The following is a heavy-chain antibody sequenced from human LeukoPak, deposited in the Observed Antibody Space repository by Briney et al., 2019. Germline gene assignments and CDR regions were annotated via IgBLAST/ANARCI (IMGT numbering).Heavy chain of an antibody. CDR3: AGGPIAGLFDY. D-gene: IGHD3-16*02. V-gene: IGHV3-7*04. J-gene: IGHJ4*02. CDR2: IKKDGSEK. CDR1: GFTFSSYW. Sequence: GGSLRLSCAASGFTFSSYWMSWVRQAPGKGLEWVANIKKDGSEKYYVDSVKGRFTISRDNAKNSLYLQMNSLRAEDTAVYYCAGGPIAGLFDYWGQGTLVTVSS.